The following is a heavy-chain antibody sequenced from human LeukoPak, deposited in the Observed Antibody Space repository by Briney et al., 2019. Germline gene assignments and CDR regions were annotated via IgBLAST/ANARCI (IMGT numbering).Heavy chain of an antibody. CDR1: GGSISSSSYY. J-gene: IGHJ4*02. CDR3: ATTRGCSGGRCYHSLDY. Sequence: SETLSLTCTVSGGSISSSSYYWGWIRQPPGKGLEWIGSIYYSGSTYYNPSLKSRVTISVDTSKNQFSLKLSSVTAADTAVYYCATTRGCSGGRCYHSLDYWGQGTLVTVSS. D-gene: IGHD2-15*01. V-gene: IGHV4-39*01. CDR2: IYYSGST.